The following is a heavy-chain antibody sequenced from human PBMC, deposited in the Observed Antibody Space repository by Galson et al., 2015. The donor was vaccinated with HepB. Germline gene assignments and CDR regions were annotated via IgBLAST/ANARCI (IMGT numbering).Heavy chain of an antibody. CDR2: IWYDGSKK. CDR1: AFTFSNFG. V-gene: IGHV3-33*01. D-gene: IGHD2-2*01. CDR3: ARDQSIGVVAPYYYYYMDV. J-gene: IGHJ6*03. Sequence: SLRLSCAASAFTFSNFGMNWVRQAPGQGLEWVAFIWYDGSKKFYADYVKGRFTISRDNSNNTLYLQMSSLKAEDTAVYYCARDQSIGVVAPYYYYYMDVWGKGTTVTVSS.